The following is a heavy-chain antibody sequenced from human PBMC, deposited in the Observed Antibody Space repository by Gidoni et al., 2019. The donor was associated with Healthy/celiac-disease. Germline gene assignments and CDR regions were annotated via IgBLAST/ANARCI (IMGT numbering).Heavy chain of an antibody. J-gene: IGHJ3*02. D-gene: IGHD2-21*02. V-gene: IGHV4-34*01. CDR2: INHSGST. CDR3: ARGADVVVTAINAFDI. Sequence: RMREINHSGSTNYNPSLKSRVTISVDTSKNQFSLKLSSVTAADTAVYYCARGADVVVTAINAFDIWGQGTMVTVSS.